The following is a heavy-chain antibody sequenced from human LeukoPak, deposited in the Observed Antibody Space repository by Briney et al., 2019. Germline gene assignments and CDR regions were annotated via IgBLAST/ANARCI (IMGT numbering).Heavy chain of an antibody. V-gene: IGHV3-74*01. J-gene: IGHJ4*02. CDR1: GFSFTSYW. CDR2: LHSDGSST. Sequence: GGSLRLSCAASGFSFTSYWMNWVRQVPGKGLVWVSRLHSDGSSTVYADSVKGRFTISRDTAENTLFLQMNSLRAEDTAVYYCARGGRLGSFDFWGQGILVTVSS. D-gene: IGHD7-27*01. CDR3: ARGGRLGSFDF.